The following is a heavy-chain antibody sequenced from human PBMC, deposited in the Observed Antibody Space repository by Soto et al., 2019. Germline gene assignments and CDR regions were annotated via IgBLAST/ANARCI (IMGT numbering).Heavy chain of an antibody. CDR2: ISAYNGNT. V-gene: IGHV1-18*01. D-gene: IGHD2-15*01. CDR1: GYTFTSYG. J-gene: IGHJ6*02. CDR3: ARVGGKLLPLPDYGMDV. Sequence: QVQLVQSGAEVKKPGASVKVSCKASGYTFTSYGISWVRKAPGQGLERMGWISAYNGNTNYAQKLQGIVTMTTDTSTSTAYMELRSLRSDDTAVYYCARVGGKLLPLPDYGMDVWGQGTTVTVSS.